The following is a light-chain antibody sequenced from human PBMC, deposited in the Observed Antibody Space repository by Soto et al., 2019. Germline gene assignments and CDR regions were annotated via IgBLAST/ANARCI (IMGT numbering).Light chain of an antibody. V-gene: IGLV2-8*01. CDR1: SSDVGGYNY. Sequence: QSVLTQHPSASGSPGQSVTISCTGTSSDVGGYNYVSWYQQHPGKAPKLMIYEVSKRPSGVPDRFSGSKSGNTASLTVSGLQAEDEADYYCSSYAGSNNYVFGTGTKVTVL. CDR3: SSYAGSNNYV. CDR2: EVS. J-gene: IGLJ1*01.